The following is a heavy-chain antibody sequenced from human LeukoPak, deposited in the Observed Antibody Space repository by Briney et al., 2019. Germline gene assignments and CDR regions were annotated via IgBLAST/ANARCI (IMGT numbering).Heavy chain of an antibody. CDR3: ARDYYGSGSHNWFDP. D-gene: IGHD3-10*01. Sequence: SETLSLTCTVSGGSISSYYWSWIRQPPGKGLEWIGYIYYSGSTNYNPSLKSRVTISVDTSKNQFSLKLSSVTAADTAVYYCARDYYGSGSHNWFDPWGQGTLVTVSS. CDR2: IYYSGST. J-gene: IGHJ5*02. CDR1: GGSISSYY. V-gene: IGHV4-59*01.